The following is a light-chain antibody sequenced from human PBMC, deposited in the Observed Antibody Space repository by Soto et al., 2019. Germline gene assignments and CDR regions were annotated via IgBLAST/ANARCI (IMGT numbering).Light chain of an antibody. CDR2: DVS. J-gene: IGLJ1*01. CDR3: SSYTSGSTRV. V-gene: IGLV2-14*01. Sequence: QSVLTQPASVSGSPGQSITISCTGTSSDVGGYNYVSWYQQHPGKAPKLMIYDVSNRPSGVFNRFSGSKSGNTASLTISGLQAEDEADYYCSSYTSGSTRVFGTGTKVTVL. CDR1: SSDVGGYNY.